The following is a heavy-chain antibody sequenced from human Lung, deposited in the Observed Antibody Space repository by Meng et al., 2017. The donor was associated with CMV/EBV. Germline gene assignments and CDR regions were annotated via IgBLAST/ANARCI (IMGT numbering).Heavy chain of an antibody. CDR2: INPNPNFDDT. CDR3: ARVQSLEKPNDAFNI. Sequence: ASXXVSXKASGYTFIGYHIHWVRQAPGQGLEWMGWINPNPNFDDTAYAQKFQGRVTITRDMSISTAYMELTRLRPDDTAVYYCARVQSLEKPNDAFNIWGQGTMVTVSS. CDR1: GYTFIGYH. V-gene: IGHV1-2*02. J-gene: IGHJ3*02.